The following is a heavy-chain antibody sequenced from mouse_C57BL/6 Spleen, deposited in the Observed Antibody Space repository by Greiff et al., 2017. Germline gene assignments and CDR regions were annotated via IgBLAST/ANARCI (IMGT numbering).Heavy chain of an antibody. J-gene: IGHJ2*01. Sequence: QAQLQQSGAELARPGASVKLSCKASGYTFTSYGISWVKQRTGQGLEWIGEIYPRSGNTYYNEKFKGKATLTADKSSSTAYMELRSLTSEDSAVYFCARTPYYYGSSWFDYWGQGTTLTVSS. CDR2: IYPRSGNT. CDR1: GYTFTSYG. V-gene: IGHV1-81*01. CDR3: ARTPYYYGSSWFDY. D-gene: IGHD1-1*01.